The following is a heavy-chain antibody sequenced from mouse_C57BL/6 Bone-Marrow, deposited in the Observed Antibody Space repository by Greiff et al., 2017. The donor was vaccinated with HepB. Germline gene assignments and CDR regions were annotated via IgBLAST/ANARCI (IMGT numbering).Heavy chain of an antibody. J-gene: IGHJ1*03. Sequence: QVQLQQSGAELVRPGASVKMSCKASGYTFTSYNMPWVKQTPRQGLEWIGAIYPGNGDTSYNQKFKGKATLTVDKSSSTAYMQLSSLTSEDSAVYFCARKNYSNSDWYFDVWGTGTTVTVSS. CDR1: GYTFTSYN. CDR3: ARKNYSNSDWYFDV. D-gene: IGHD2-5*01. CDR2: IYPGNGDT. V-gene: IGHV1-12*01.